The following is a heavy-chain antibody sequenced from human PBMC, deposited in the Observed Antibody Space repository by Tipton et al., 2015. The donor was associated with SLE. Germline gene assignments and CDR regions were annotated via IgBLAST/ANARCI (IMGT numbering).Heavy chain of an antibody. CDR2: ITIGGSTI. CDR3: ARAARGSSASGFDI. D-gene: IGHD6-6*01. V-gene: IGHV3-48*03. Sequence: GSLRLSCAASGFAFSNYAMNWVRQAPGKGLEWISYITIGGSTIYYTDSAKGRFTISRGNAKNSLYLQMNSLTAEDTAIYYCARAARGSSASGFDIWGQGTMVTVSS. CDR1: GFAFSNYA. J-gene: IGHJ3*02.